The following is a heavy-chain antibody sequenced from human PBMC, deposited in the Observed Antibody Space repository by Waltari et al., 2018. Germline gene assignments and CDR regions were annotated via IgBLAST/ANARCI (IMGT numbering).Heavy chain of an antibody. CDR3: ARVAGIAAAGTRYYYYYGMPDY. CDR1: GYTFTSYD. Sequence: QVQLVQSGAEVKKPGASVKVSCKASGYTFTSYDINWVRKATGQGLEWMGWMNPNSGNTGYAQKFQGRVTMTRNTSISTAYMELSSLRSEDTAVYYCARVAGIAAAGTRYYYYYGMPDYWGQGTLVTVSS. J-gene: IGHJ4*02. V-gene: IGHV1-8*01. D-gene: IGHD6-13*01. CDR2: MNPNSGNT.